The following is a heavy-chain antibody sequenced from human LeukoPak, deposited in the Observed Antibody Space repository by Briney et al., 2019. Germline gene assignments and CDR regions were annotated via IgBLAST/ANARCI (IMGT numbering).Heavy chain of an antibody. J-gene: IGHJ4*02. CDR2: ISYHGSSE. Sequence: GGSLRLSCAASEFTFSSCCMHWVRQAPGKGLEWVAAISYHGSSEYYADSVKGRFTISRDNSKNTLYLQMNSLRPEDTAVYYCAKDSSDYSPTDFWGQGTLVTVSS. D-gene: IGHD3-22*01. CDR3: AKDSSDYSPTDF. V-gene: IGHV3-30*18. CDR1: EFTFSSCC.